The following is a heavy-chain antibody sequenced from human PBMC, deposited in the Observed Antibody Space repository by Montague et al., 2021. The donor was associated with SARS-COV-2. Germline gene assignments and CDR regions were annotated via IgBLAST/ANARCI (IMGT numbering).Heavy chain of an antibody. D-gene: IGHD3-10*01. CDR3: AHRGMIRGLIFDY. V-gene: IGHV2-5*01. J-gene: IGHJ4*02. Sequence: PALVKPTQTLTLTCTFSGFSLRSDDEGVAWIRQSPGQALEWLAVIYWNGDKRYSPSLQRRLTITMDTSENQVVLTMTNMDPVDTATYYCAHRGMIRGLIFDYWGQGTLVTVSS. CDR2: IYWNGDK. CDR1: GFSLRSDDEG.